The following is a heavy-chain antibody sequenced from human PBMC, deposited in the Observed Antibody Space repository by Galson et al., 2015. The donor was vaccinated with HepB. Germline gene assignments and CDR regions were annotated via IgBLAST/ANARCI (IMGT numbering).Heavy chain of an antibody. J-gene: IGHJ3*02. Sequence: CAISGDSVSSSGVGWDWIRQSPSRGLEWLGATYYRSTWHYDYAVSVKSRISLIPDTANNQFSLQLHPVTPEDTAVYYCARGFRNAFDIWGQGTVGTVSS. CDR2: TYYRSTWHY. V-gene: IGHV6-1*01. CDR3: ARGFRNAFDI. CDR1: GDSVSSSGVG.